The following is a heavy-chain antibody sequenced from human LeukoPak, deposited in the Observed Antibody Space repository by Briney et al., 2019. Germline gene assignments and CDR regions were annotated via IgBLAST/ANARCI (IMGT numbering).Heavy chain of an antibody. CDR1: GYSFTSYW. Sequence: GESPKISRKGSGYSFTSYWIAWVRPMPGKGLELMGIIYPGDSEIRYSPSFQGQVTISADKSISTAYLQWSSLKTSDTAMYYCARRPSGGSTWFDPWGQGTLVTVSS. J-gene: IGHJ5*02. CDR3: ARRPSGGSTWFDP. V-gene: IGHV5-51*01. CDR2: IYPGDSEI. D-gene: IGHD2-8*02.